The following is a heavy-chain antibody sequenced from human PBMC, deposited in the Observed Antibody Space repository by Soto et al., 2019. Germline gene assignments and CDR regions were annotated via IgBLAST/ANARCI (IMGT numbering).Heavy chain of an antibody. J-gene: IGHJ4*02. V-gene: IGHV4-4*02. CDR1: GGSFTSNNW. Sequence: SETLSLTCAVSGGSFTSNNWWTWVRQPPGQGLEWIGEIYLTGSTNYNPSLKSRVTTSLDKSENQFSLKVTSLTAAETAVYYCARRDPGTSVDYWGQGTLVTVSS. CDR3: ARRDPGTSVDY. D-gene: IGHD1-7*01. CDR2: IYLTGST.